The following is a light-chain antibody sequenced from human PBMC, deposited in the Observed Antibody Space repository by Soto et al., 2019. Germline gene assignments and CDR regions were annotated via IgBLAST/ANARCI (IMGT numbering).Light chain of an antibody. CDR1: QSVSSY. Sequence: EIVLIQSPATLSLSPGERATLSCRASQSVSSYLAWYQQKPGQAPRLLIYDASNRATGIPARFSGSGSGTDFTLTISSLEPEDFAVYYCQQRSNWQITFGQGTRLEIK. CDR2: DAS. CDR3: QQRSNWQIT. J-gene: IGKJ5*01. V-gene: IGKV3-11*01.